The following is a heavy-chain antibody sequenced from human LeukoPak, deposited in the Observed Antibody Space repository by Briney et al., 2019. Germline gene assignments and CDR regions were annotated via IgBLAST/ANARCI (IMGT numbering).Heavy chain of an antibody. CDR1: GYTFTGYY. J-gene: IGHJ4*02. CDR2: INPNSGGT. Sequence: SVKVSCKASGYTFTGYYIHWVRQAPGQGLEWMGWINPNSGGTIYAQMFQGRVTMTTDTSISTAYMELSRLRSDDTAVYFCARDWRSTWWYFDNWGQGTLVTVSS. CDR3: ARDWRSTWWYFDN. D-gene: IGHD2-8*02. V-gene: IGHV1-2*02.